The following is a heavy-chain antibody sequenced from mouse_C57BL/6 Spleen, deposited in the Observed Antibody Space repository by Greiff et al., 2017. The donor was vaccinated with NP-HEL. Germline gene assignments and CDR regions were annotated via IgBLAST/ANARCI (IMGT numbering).Heavy chain of an antibody. Sequence: VQLQQPGAELVKPGASVKLSCKASGYAFTSYWMHWVKQRPGQGLEWIGMIHPNSGSTNYNEKFKSKATLTVDKSSSTAYMQLSSLISEDSAVYYCARDGYSESLAYWGQGTLVTVSA. V-gene: IGHV1-64*01. CDR1: GYAFTSYW. CDR2: IHPNSGST. J-gene: IGHJ3*01. CDR3: ARDGYSESLAY. D-gene: IGHD2-12*01.